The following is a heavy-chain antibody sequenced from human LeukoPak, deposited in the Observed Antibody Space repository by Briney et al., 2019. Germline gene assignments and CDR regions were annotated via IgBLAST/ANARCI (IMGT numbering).Heavy chain of an antibody. CDR1: GFTFSNYW. CDR2: IKQDGGEK. D-gene: IGHD2/OR15-2a*01. V-gene: IGHV3-7*01. J-gene: IGHJ4*02. CDR3: ARGGQSNHGVCFF. Sequence: GGSLRLSCAASGFTFSNYWMSWVRQAPGKGLEWVANIKQDGGEKYYVDSVKGRFTISRDNAKNSLYLQMNSLSAEDTAVYYCARGGQSNHGVCFFRGQGTLVTVSS.